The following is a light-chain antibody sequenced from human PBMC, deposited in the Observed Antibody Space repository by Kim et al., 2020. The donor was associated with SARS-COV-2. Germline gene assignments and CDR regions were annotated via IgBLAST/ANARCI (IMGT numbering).Light chain of an antibody. CDR2: DVS. CDR1: SSDVGGYNY. V-gene: IGLV2-14*03. J-gene: IGLJ1*01. Sequence: QYALTQPASVSGSPGQSITISCTGTSSDVGGYNYVSWYQQHPGKAPKLMIYDVSNRPSGVSNRFSGSKSGNTASLTISGLQAEDEADYYCSSYTSSSTPYVFGTGTKFTVL. CDR3: SSYTSSSTPYV.